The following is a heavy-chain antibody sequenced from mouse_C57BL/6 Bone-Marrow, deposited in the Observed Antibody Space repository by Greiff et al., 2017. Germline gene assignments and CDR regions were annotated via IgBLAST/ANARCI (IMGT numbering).Heavy chain of an antibody. Sequence: VKLNESGAELVRPGTSVKMSCKASGYTFTNYWIGWAKQRPGHGLEWIGDIYPGGGYTNYNEKFKGKATLTADKSSSTAYMQFSSLTSEDSAIYYCARFDYDDYYAMDYWGQGTSVTVSS. CDR3: ARFDYDDYYAMDY. CDR1: GYTFTNYW. J-gene: IGHJ4*01. CDR2: IYPGGGYT. D-gene: IGHD2-4*01. V-gene: IGHV1-63*01.